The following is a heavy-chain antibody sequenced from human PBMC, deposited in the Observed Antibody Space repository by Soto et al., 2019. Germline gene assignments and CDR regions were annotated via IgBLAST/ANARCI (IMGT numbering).Heavy chain of an antibody. Sequence: QLQLQESGSGLVKPSQTLSLTCAVSGGSISSGGYSWSWIRQPPGKGLEWIGYIYHSGSTYYNPALKSRVTISVDRSKNLFTRKLSSVTAAGTAVYCGASVPGPWGQGTLVTVSS. CDR2: IYHSGST. J-gene: IGHJ5*02. CDR3: ASVPGP. D-gene: IGHD2-2*01. CDR1: GGSISSGGYS. V-gene: IGHV4-30-2*01.